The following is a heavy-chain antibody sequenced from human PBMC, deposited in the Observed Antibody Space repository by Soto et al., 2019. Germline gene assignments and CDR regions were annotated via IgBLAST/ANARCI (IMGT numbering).Heavy chain of an antibody. V-gene: IGHV3-7*03. CDR3: AREAGEWLDLIRYYYNYYGMDV. CDR2: IKQDGSEK. D-gene: IGHD6-19*01. J-gene: IGHJ6*02. Sequence: GTLRLSCAASGVTFSSYWRSWVRQPPAQGVQWETKIKQDGSEKFYVDSVKCRFTIARDNAKNSLYLKMKSLRAEDTAVYYCAREAGEWLDLIRYYYNYYGMDVWGQGTPVTVSS. CDR1: GVTFSSYW.